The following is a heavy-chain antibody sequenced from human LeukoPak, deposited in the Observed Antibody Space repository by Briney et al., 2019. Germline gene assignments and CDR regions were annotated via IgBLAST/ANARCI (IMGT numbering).Heavy chain of an antibody. D-gene: IGHD1-26*01. V-gene: IGHV5-51*01. Sequence: PGESLKISCKASVYRFISYRIGWVRPTPGKGLEWMGIIYPGDSATRYSPSFQGQVTISADKSISTAYLQWSSLKASYTAMYYCARHGGSGSYSDYWGQGTLVTVSS. J-gene: IGHJ4*02. CDR3: ARHGGSGSYSDY. CDR2: IYPGDSAT. CDR1: VYRFISYR.